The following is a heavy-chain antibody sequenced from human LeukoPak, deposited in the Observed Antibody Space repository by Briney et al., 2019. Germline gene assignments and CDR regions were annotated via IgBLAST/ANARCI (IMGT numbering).Heavy chain of an antibody. Sequence: QSGGSLRLSCAASGFTFSSYAMSWVRQAPGKGLEWVSAISGSGGSTYYADSVKGRFTISRDNSKNTLYLQMNSLRAEDTAVYYCAKGEDYGDYYFDYWGQGTLVTVSS. CDR2: ISGSGGST. V-gene: IGHV3-23*01. J-gene: IGHJ4*02. CDR3: AKGEDYGDYYFDY. CDR1: GFTFSSYA. D-gene: IGHD4-17*01.